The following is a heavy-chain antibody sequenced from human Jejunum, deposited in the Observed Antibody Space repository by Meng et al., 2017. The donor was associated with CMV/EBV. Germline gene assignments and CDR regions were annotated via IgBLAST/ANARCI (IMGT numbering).Heavy chain of an antibody. D-gene: IGHD3-22*01. CDR2: IYYSGST. CDR3: ARASYYYFDSSGSPPDY. Sequence: ISSSYWGWVRPPPGQGLEWIGNIYYSGSTYYNPSLKSRVTMSVDTSKNQFSLKLTSVTAADTAVYFCARASYYYFDSSGSPPDYWGQGTWVTVSS. V-gene: IGHV4-39*07. J-gene: IGHJ4*02. CDR1: ISSSY.